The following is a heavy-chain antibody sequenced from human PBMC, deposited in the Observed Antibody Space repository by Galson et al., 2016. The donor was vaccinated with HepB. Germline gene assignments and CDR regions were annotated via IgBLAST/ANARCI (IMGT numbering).Heavy chain of an antibody. Sequence: ETLSLTCAVSNGSIISSNWWNWVRPPPGKGLAWIGEIYHSGSTNYNPSLTSRVTISIDKSRNQFSLRLTSVTAADTAVYYCAALVSSWSQLDYWGQGMLVTVSS. V-gene: IGHV4-4*02. CDR3: AALVSSWSQLDY. CDR1: NGSIISSNW. D-gene: IGHD6-13*01. J-gene: IGHJ4*02. CDR2: IYHSGST.